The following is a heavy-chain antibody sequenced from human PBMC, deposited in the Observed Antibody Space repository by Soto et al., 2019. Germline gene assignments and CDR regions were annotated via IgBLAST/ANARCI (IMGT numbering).Heavy chain of an antibody. CDR1: GYSIRSSSY. Sequence: TLSLTCVVSGYSIRSSSYWGWVLRPPGKGLEWIAYIYYSGSTYYNPSLKSRVTMSVDTSKNQFSLKLSSVTAVDTALYYCARIPRLGDPFDYWGQGTPVTVSS. CDR3: ARIPRLGDPFDY. V-gene: IGHV4-28*01. CDR2: IYYSGST. D-gene: IGHD3-16*01. J-gene: IGHJ4*02.